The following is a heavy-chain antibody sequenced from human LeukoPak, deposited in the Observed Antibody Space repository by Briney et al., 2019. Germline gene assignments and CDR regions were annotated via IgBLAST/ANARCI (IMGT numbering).Heavy chain of an antibody. J-gene: IGHJ3*02. CDR1: GYTFTSYD. CDR2: MNPNRGNT. D-gene: IGHD3-22*01. Sequence: ASVKVSCKASGYTFTSYDINWVRQATGQGLEWMGWMNPNRGNTGYAQKFQGRVTMIRNTSISTAYMELSSLRSEGTAVYYCASAQYDSSGHVVAFDIWGQGTMVTVSS. V-gene: IGHV1-8*01. CDR3: ASAQYDSSGHVVAFDI.